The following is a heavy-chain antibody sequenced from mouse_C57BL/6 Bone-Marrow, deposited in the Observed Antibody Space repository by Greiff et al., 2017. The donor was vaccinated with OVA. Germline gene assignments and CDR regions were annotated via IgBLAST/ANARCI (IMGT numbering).Heavy chain of an antibody. CDR3: ARGHYGSSLWFAY. V-gene: IGHV1-42*01. CDR2: INPSTGGT. D-gene: IGHD1-1*01. CDR1: GYSFTGYY. Sequence: VQLQQSGPELVKPGASVKISCKASGYSFTGYYMNWVKQSPEKSLEWIGEINPSTGGTTYNQKFKAKATLTVDKSSSTAYMQLKSLTSEDSAIYYCARGHYGSSLWFAYWGQGTLVTVSA. J-gene: IGHJ3*01.